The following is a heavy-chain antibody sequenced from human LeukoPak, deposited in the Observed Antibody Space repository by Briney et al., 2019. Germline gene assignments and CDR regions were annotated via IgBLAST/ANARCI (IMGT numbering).Heavy chain of an antibody. CDR2: IYYSGSP. Sequence: SETLSLTCTVSGGSINSYYWSWIRQPPGKGLEWIGYIYYSGSPNYNPSLKSRVTISVDTSKNQFSLKLSSVTAADTAVYYCARDGGSYYGSGVFDYWGQGTLVTVSS. J-gene: IGHJ4*02. CDR1: GGSINSYY. V-gene: IGHV4-59*12. CDR3: ARDGGSYYGSGVFDY. D-gene: IGHD3-10*01.